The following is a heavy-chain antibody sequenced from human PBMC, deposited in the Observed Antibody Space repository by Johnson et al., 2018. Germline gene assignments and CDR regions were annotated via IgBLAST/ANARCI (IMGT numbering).Heavy chain of an antibody. V-gene: IGHV2-26*01. J-gene: IGHJ6*03. CDR1: GFSLSNSRRG. CDR2: IFSNAEK. D-gene: IGHD6-13*01. CDR3: ARITWISSSWGLYYYYYYMDV. Sequence: ECGPVLVEPTEPLTLTCTVSGFSLSNSRRGVSWIRQPPGKALEWLAHIFSNAEKSYSTSLKSRRPISKDPSKSQVVLTMTNMDPVDTATYYCARITWISSSWGLYYYYYYMDVWGKGTTVTVSS.